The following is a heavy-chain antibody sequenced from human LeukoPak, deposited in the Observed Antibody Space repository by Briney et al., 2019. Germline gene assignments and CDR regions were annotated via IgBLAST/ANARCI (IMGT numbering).Heavy chain of an antibody. CDR3: ARGGFGSYYGGFDY. J-gene: IGHJ4*02. CDR1: GFSFSTYW. V-gene: IGHV3-7*01. Sequence: GGSLRLSCETSGFSFSTYWMSWVRQAPGKGLEWVANIKQDGSEKYYVDSVKGRFTISRDDAKNSLYLQMNSLRAEDTAVYYCARGGFGSYYGGFDYWGQGTLVTVSS. CDR2: IKQDGSEK. D-gene: IGHD1-26*01.